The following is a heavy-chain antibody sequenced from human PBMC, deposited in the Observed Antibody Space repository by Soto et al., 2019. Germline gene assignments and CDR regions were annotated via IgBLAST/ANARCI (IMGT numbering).Heavy chain of an antibody. D-gene: IGHD6-25*01. CDR3: ARDRGKNHYNGLDV. CDR1: GYTFTSYC. J-gene: IGHJ6*02. V-gene: IGHV1-2*04. Sequence: ASVKVSCKAYGYTFTSYCISWVRQAPGQGLEWMGWINPNSGGTNYAQKFQGWVTMTRDTSISTVYMELSRLRSDDTAVYYCARDRGKNHYNGLDVWGQATTVTVSS. CDR2: INPNSGGT.